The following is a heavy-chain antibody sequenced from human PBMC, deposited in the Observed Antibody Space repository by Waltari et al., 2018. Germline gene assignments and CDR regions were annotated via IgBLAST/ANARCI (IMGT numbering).Heavy chain of an antibody. V-gene: IGHV4-34*01. Sequence: QVQLQQWGAGLLKPSETLSLTCAVYGGSFSGYYWSWIRQPPGKGLEWIGEINHSGSTNYNPSLKSRVTISVDTSKNQFSLKLSFVTATDTAVYYCARDLSRGSGSYRNDYWGQGTLVTVSS. CDR1: GGSFSGYY. CDR2: INHSGST. D-gene: IGHD3-10*01. CDR3: ARDLSRGSGSYRNDY. J-gene: IGHJ4*02.